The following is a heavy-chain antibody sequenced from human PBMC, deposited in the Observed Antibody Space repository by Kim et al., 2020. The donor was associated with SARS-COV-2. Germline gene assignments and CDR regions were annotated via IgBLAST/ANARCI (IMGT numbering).Heavy chain of an antibody. D-gene: IGHD5-18*01. CDR3: ARVAGGNTAMATGY. CDR2: ISAYNGNT. V-gene: IGHV1-18*01. J-gene: IGHJ4*02. CDR1: GYTFTSYG. Sequence: ASVKVSCKASGYTFTSYGISWVRQAPGQGLEWMGWISAYNGNTNYAQKLQGRVTMTTDTSTSTAYMELRSLRSDDTAVYYCARVAGGNTAMATGYWGQGTLVTVSS.